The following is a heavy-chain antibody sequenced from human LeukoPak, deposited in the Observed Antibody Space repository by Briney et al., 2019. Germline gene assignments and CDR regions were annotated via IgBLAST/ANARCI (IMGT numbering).Heavy chain of an antibody. V-gene: IGHV3-21*01. J-gene: IGHJ4*02. CDR2: ISSGSSYI. D-gene: IGHD2-15*01. Sequence: GGSLRLSWAASGFTFTSYSINWVRQAPGKGLEWVSSISSGSSYINYADSVKGRFTISRDNAKNSLYLQMNSLRVEDTAVYYCARGSFFGYWGQGTLVTVSS. CDR1: GFTFTSYS. CDR3: ARGSFFGY.